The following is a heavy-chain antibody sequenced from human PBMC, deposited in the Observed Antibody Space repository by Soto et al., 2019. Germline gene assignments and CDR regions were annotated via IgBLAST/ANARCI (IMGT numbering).Heavy chain of an antibody. CDR2: ITGSGAGT. CDR3: AKYTSGWDFDH. Sequence: PGGSLRLSCAASGFTFSAYAMSWVRQAPVKGLEWVSAITGSGAGTYYADSVRGRFTISRDNSKNTLYLQMSSLRAEDTAVYYCAKYTSGWDFDHWGQGTLVTVSS. CDR1: GFTFSAYA. D-gene: IGHD6-19*01. V-gene: IGHV3-23*01. J-gene: IGHJ4*02.